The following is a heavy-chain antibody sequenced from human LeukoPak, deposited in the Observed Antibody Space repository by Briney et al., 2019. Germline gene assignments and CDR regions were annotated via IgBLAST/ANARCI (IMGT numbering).Heavy chain of an antibody. J-gene: IGHJ6*02. CDR1: GFTVSSNY. CDR2: IYSGGST. D-gene: IGHD4-23*01. Sequence: GGSLRLSCAASGFTVSSNYMSWVRQAPGEGLEWVSVIYSGGSTYYADSVKGRFTISRHNSKNTLYLQMNSLRAEDTAVYYCARDPGGNSVGYYYYYGMDVWGQGTTVTVSS. V-gene: IGHV3-53*04. CDR3: ARDPGGNSVGYYYYYGMDV.